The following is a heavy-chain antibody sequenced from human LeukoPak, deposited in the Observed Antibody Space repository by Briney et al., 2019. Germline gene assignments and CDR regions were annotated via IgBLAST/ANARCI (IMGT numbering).Heavy chain of an antibody. Sequence: GALVKVSCKASGYTFTSYDINWVRQATGQGLEWMGWMNPNSGNTGYAQKFQGRVTMTRNTSISTAYMELSSLRSEDTAVYYRARGSDYYDSSGYYCWGQGTLVTVSS. D-gene: IGHD3-22*01. CDR2: MNPNSGNT. J-gene: IGHJ4*02. CDR1: GYTFTSYD. CDR3: ARGSDYYDSSGYYC. V-gene: IGHV1-8*01.